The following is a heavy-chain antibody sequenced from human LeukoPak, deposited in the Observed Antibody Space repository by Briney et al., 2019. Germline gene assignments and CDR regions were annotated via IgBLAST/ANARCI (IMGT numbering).Heavy chain of an antibody. CDR3: ARVPRSYYYYYMDV. V-gene: IGHV4-4*07. Sequence: SETLSLTCTVSGGSISSYYWSWIRQPAGKGLEWIGRIYTSGSTNYNPSLKSRVTMSVDTSKNQFSLKLSSVTAADTAVYYCARVPRSYYYYYMDVWGKGTTVTVSS. CDR2: IYTSGST. CDR1: GGSISSYY. J-gene: IGHJ6*03.